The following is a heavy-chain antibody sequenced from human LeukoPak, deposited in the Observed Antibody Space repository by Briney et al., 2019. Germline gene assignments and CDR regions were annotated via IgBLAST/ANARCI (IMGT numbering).Heavy chain of an antibody. V-gene: IGHV3-23*01. CDR2: ISGDGGVTT. CDR3: ADFGSGSYCFDY. D-gene: IGHD3-10*01. J-gene: IGHJ4*02. Sequence: GGSLRLSCAASGFSFYNFAMSWVRQAPGRGLEWVSVISGDGGVTTKYAASVKGRFTISRDDSKNTVYLEMKTLRAEDTAIYYCADFGSGSYCFDYWGQGTLVTVSS. CDR1: GFSFYNFA.